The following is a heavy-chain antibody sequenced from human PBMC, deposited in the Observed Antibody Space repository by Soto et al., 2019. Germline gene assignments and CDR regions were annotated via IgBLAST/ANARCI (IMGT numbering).Heavy chain of an antibody. CDR3: ASAPNRNMILDH. D-gene: IGHD3-16*01. CDR1: GGSITISDW. CDR2: IFHSGRT. V-gene: IGHV4-4*02. Sequence: QVQLQESGPGLVEPSGTLSLTCTVSGGSITISDWVTWVRQSPGKGVEWIGEIFHSGRTNYNPSLESRVTFSVDMSKTQFSLKMTSVTAADTAMYYCASAPNRNMILDHWGQATRV. J-gene: IGHJ4*02.